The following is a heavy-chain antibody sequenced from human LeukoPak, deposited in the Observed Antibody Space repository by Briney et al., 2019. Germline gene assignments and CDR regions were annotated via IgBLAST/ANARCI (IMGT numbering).Heavy chain of an antibody. V-gene: IGHV1-24*01. D-gene: IGHD6-13*01. CDR1: GYTLTELS. CDR3: ATFTHFGAAAGH. Sequence: ASVKVSCKVSGYTLTELSMHWVRQAPGKGLEWMGGFDPEDGETIYAQKFQGRVTMTEDTSTDTAYMELSSLRSEDTAVYYCATFTHFGAAAGHWGQGTLVTVSS. J-gene: IGHJ4*02. CDR2: FDPEDGET.